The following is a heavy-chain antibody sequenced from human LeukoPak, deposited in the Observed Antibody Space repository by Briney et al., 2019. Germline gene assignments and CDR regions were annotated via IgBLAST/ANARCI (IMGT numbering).Heavy chain of an antibody. Sequence: GGSLRLSCAASGFTFSSYWMSWVRQAPGKGLEWVANIKGDGSDNHYVDSVRGRFTISRDNAKNSLYLQMNSLRAEDTAVYYCATTHSPEVVVSADDAFDIWGQGTMVTVSS. CDR2: IKGDGSDN. D-gene: IGHD3-22*01. CDR3: ATTHSPEVVVSADDAFDI. J-gene: IGHJ3*02. CDR1: GFTFSSYW. V-gene: IGHV3-7*02.